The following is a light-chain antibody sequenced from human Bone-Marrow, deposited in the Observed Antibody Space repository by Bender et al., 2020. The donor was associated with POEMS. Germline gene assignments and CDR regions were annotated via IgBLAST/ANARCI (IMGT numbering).Light chain of an antibody. Sequence: QSALTQPASVSGSPGQSIIISCTGTYSDIGLYNLVSWYQHHPGKAPKVMIYYVSNRPSGVSSRFSGSKSGNTASLTISGLQAEDEADYYCSSSTSISTYVFGTGTRVIVL. CDR1: YSDIGLYNL. CDR3: SSSTSISTYV. V-gene: IGLV2-14*02. CDR2: YVS. J-gene: IGLJ1*01.